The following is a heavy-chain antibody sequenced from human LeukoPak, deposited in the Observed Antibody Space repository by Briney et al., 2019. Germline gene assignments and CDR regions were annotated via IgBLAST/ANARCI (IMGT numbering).Heavy chain of an antibody. CDR3: ARLPGGY. J-gene: IGHJ4*02. Sequence: PSETLSLTCAVYGGSFSGYYWSWIRQPPGKGLEWIGEINHSGSTNYNPSLKSRVTISVDTSKKQFSLNLISATAADTAVYYCARLPGGYWGQGTLVIVSS. CDR1: GGSFSGYY. V-gene: IGHV4-34*01. D-gene: IGHD2-15*01. CDR2: INHSGST.